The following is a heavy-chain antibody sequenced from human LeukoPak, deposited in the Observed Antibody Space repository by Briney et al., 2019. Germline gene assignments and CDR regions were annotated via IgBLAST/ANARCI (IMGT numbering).Heavy chain of an antibody. CDR1: GFTFSSYW. V-gene: IGHV3-7*01. CDR3: ASGMVRGVMRAFDI. D-gene: IGHD3-10*01. CDR2: IKQDGSEK. J-gene: IGHJ3*02. Sequence: GGSLRLSCAASGFTFSSYWMSWVRQAPGKGLEWVANIKQDGSEKHYVDSVKGRFTISRDNAKNSLYLQMNSLRAEDTAVYYCASGMVRGVMRAFDIWGQGTMVTVSS.